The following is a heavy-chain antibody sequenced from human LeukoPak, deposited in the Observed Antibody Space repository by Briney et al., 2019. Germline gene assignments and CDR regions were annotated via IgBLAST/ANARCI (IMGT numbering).Heavy chain of an antibody. D-gene: IGHD6-19*01. CDR2: IYSGGST. Sequence: GGSLRLSCAASGLTVSSNYMSWVRQAPGKGLEWVSVIYSGGSTYYADSVKGRFTISRDNSKNTLYLQMNSLRAEDTDVYYCATDSSGTFRGPFDYWGQGTLVTVSS. J-gene: IGHJ4*02. CDR3: ATDSSGTFRGPFDY. CDR1: GLTVSSNY. V-gene: IGHV3-53*05.